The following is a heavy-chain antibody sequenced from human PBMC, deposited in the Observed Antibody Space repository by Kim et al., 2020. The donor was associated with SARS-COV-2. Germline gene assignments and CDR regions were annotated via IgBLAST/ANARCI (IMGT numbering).Heavy chain of an antibody. D-gene: IGHD3-10*02. CDR1: GFAASPYY. J-gene: IGHJ6*02. CDR2: LYPGGTT. CDR3: ARGMFRSGFDV. Sequence: GGSLRLSCAASGFAASPYYMSWVRQAPGKGLEWLSSLYPGGTTYYADSVKGRFTMSRDSAENTVFLQMNSLGAEDTAVYYCARGMFRSGFDVWGQGTTVSVSS. V-gene: IGHV3-53*01.